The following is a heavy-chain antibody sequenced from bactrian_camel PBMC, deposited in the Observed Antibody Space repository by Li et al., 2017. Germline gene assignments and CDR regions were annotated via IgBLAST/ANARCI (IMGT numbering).Heavy chain of an antibody. J-gene: IGHJ4*01. CDR2: INSGGLTT. CDR3: AAREYRFCPSPVVGYGERYNY. V-gene: IGHV3S40*01. Sequence: VQLVESGGGLMQPGGSLRLSCAASGFTFSSYYMSWVRQAPGKGLEWVTSINSGGLTTYYADSVKGRFTISQDNANGTVYLQMNSLKPSDTAMYYCAAREYRFCPSPVVGYGERYNYWGQGTQVTVS. CDR1: GFTFSSYY. D-gene: IGHD2*01.